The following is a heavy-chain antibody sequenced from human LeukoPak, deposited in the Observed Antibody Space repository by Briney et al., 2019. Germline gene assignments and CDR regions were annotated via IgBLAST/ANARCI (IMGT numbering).Heavy chain of an antibody. CDR1: GGSLSSSSYY. Sequence: SETLSLTCTVSGGSLSSSSYYWGWIRQPPGKGLEWIGSIYYSGSTYYNPSLKSRVTISVDTSRNQFSLKLSSVAAADTAVYYCARRSQYYYDSSGYFDAFDIWGQGTMVTVSS. D-gene: IGHD3-22*01. J-gene: IGHJ3*02. V-gene: IGHV4-39*01. CDR2: IYYSGST. CDR3: ARRSQYYYDSSGYFDAFDI.